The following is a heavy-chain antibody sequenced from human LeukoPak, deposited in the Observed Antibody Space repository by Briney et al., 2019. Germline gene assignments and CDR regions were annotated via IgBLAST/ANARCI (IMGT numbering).Heavy chain of an antibody. J-gene: IGHJ4*02. V-gene: IGHV4-39*07. Sequence: SETLSLTCTVSGGSISSSSYYWGWIRQPPGKGLEWIGSIYYSGSTYHNPSLRSRVTISVDTSKNQFSLKLSSVTAADTAVYYCARDRGSSGWFDYWGQGTLVTVSS. CDR1: GGSISSSSYY. CDR3: ARDRGSSGWFDY. CDR2: IYYSGST. D-gene: IGHD6-19*01.